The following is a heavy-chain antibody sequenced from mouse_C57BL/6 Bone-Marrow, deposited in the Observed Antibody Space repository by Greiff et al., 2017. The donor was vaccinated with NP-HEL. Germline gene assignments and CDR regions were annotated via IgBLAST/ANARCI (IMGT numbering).Heavy chain of an antibody. J-gene: IGHJ1*03. CDR3: ARSRWLLPWYFDV. Sequence: EVQLQQSGPELVKPGASVKISCKASGYTFTDYYMNWVKQSHGKSLEWIGDINPNNGGTSYNQKFKGKATLTVDKSSSTAYMELRSLTSEDSAVYYCARSRWLLPWYFDVWGTGTTVTVSS. D-gene: IGHD2-3*01. CDR1: GYTFTDYY. V-gene: IGHV1-26*01. CDR2: INPNNGGT.